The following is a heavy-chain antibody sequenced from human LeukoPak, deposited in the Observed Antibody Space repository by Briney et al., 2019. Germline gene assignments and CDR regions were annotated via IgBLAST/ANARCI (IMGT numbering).Heavy chain of an antibody. Sequence: GGSLRLSCVASGITFSNYAVSWVRQAPEKGLGWVSVISGSAHKIRYADSVKGRFTISRDSSENIVYLQMNNLRVEDTAVYYCAGRPTGYSSGYIHWGQGTLVTVSS. CDR3: AGRPTGYSSGYIH. CDR2: ISGSAHKI. D-gene: IGHD5-18*01. J-gene: IGHJ4*02. V-gene: IGHV3-23*01. CDR1: GITFSNYA.